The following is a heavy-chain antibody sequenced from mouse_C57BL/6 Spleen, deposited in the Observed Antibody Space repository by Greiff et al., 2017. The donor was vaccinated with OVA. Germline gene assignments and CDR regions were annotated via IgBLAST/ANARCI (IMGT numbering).Heavy chain of an antibody. Sequence: VQLQQPGAELVKPGASVKMSCKASGYTFTSYWITWVKQRPGQGLEWIGDIYPGSGSTNYNEKFKSKATLTVDTSSSTAYMQLSSLTSEDSAVYYCARCYYGSSHPFDYWGQGTTLTVSS. CDR2: IYPGSGST. J-gene: IGHJ2*01. D-gene: IGHD1-1*01. CDR3: ARCYYGSSHPFDY. CDR1: GYTFTSYW. V-gene: IGHV1-55*01.